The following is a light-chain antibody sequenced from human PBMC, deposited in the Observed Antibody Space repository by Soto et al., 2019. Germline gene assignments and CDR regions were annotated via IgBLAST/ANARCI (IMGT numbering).Light chain of an antibody. CDR1: TGPVTNGHF. CDR3: LLSYTGRLYV. CDR2: DTD. J-gene: IGLJ1*01. V-gene: IGLV7-46*01. Sequence: QAVVTQEPSLTVSPGGTVTLTCGSSTGPVTNGHFLYWFQQKPGQAPRPLIYDTDTKHSWTPARFSGSLLGDKAALTLSGAQPEDEADYYCLLSYTGRLYVFGPGTKVTVL.